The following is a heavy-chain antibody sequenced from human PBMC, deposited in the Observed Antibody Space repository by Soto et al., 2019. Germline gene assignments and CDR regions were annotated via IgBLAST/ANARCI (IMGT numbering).Heavy chain of an antibody. Sequence: TLSLTCAISGDNVSSNSVAWNWIRQSPSRGLEWLGRTYYRSKWYNDYAVSVKSRITINPDTSKNQFSLQLNSVTPEDTAVYYCARERYGDYGRGVFDIWGQGTMVTVSS. D-gene: IGHD4-17*01. V-gene: IGHV6-1*01. CDR1: GDNVSSNSVA. CDR2: TYYRSKWYN. J-gene: IGHJ3*02. CDR3: ARERYGDYGRGVFDI.